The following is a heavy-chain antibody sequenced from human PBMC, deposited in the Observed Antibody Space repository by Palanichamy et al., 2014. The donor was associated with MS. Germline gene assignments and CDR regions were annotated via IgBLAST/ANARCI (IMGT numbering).Heavy chain of an antibody. V-gene: IGHV3-30*02. CDR2: VWYDESTK. CDR3: TKDLNGYGSFDI. CDR1: GFSFSTNG. D-gene: IGHD5-12*01. J-gene: IGHJ3*02. Sequence: QVQLVESGGGVVQPGGSLRLSCGASGFSFSTNGMHWVRQAPGKGLEWVAFVWYDESTKYYADSVKGRFTIFRDFSENTLYLQVNSLRDEDTALYYCTKDLNGYGSFDIWGQGTMVTVSS.